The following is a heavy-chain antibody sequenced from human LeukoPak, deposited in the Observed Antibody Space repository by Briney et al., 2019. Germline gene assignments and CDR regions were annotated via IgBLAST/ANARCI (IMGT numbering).Heavy chain of an antibody. D-gene: IGHD3-10*01. CDR3: AKDLLYYYGSGDAFDI. Sequence: GGSLRLSCAASGFTVSSNYMSWVRQAPGKGLEWVSVIYSGGSTYYADSVKGRFTISRDNSKNTLYLQMNSLRAEDTAVYYCAKDLLYYYGSGDAFDIWGQGTMVTVSS. J-gene: IGHJ3*02. CDR1: GFTVSSNY. V-gene: IGHV3-53*01. CDR2: IYSGGST.